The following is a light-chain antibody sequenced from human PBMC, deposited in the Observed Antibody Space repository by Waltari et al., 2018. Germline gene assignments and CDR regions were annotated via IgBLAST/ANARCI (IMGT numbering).Light chain of an antibody. CDR1: QTVNSY. V-gene: IGKV3-11*01. CDR3: QQYNNWPPWT. CDR2: DTS. Sequence: EVVLTQSPATLSLSPGERATLSCRASQTVNSYLAWYQQRPGQAPRLLIYDTSNRATGIPARFSGSGSGTDFTPTISSLQSEDFAVYYCQQYNNWPPWTFGQGTKVEIK. J-gene: IGKJ1*01.